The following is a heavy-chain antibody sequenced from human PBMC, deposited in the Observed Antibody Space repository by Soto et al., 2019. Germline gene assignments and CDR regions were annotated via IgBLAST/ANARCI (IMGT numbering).Heavy chain of an antibody. Sequence: SETLSLTCTVSGGSISSSSYYWGWIRQPPGKGLEWIGSIYYSGSTYYNPSLKSRVTISVDTSKNQFSLKLSSVTAADTAVYYCAGPGGYSYGRTFEYWGQGTLVTVS. V-gene: IGHV4-39*01. CDR2: IYYSGST. CDR3: AGPGGYSYGRTFEY. J-gene: IGHJ4*02. D-gene: IGHD5-18*01. CDR1: GGSISSSSYY.